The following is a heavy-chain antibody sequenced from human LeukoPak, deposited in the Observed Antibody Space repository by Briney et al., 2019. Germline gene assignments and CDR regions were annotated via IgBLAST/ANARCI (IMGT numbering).Heavy chain of an antibody. J-gene: IGHJ4*02. CDR1: GFTFSTYW. V-gene: IGHV3-7*01. CDR2: IEQDGSER. Sequence: PGGSLRFCCAASGFTFSTYWMSWVRQAPGKGLEWVANIEQDGSERYYVDSVKGRFTISRDNAKNSLYLQMNSLRAEDTAVYYCARGGYYFDYWGQGTLVTVSS. CDR3: ARGGYYFDY.